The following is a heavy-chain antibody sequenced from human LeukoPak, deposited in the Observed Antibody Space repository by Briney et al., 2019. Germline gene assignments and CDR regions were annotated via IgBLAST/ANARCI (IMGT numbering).Heavy chain of an antibody. V-gene: IGHV5-51*01. CDR3: ARRLYCSSGSCEWFDP. CDR2: IYPGDSDT. Sequence: GEALNISCEGSGYSFTTYWLGGVRQMPGKGLGWRGIIYPGDSDTRYSPSFRSDVSISADTTIRTAFLQRSSLKDSDTPTYYAARRLYCSSGSCEWFDPWGQGTLVTVSS. D-gene: IGHD2-15*01. CDR1: GYSFTTYW. J-gene: IGHJ5*02.